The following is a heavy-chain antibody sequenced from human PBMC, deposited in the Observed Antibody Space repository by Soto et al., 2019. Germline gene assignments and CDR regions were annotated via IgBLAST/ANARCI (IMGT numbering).Heavy chain of an antibody. CDR2: ISAYNGNT. V-gene: IGHV1-18*01. CDR3: ARDPPSRYYYYMDV. CDR1: GYTFASYG. Sequence: ASVEVCCKDSGYTFASYGRMWVRQDTGQGLEWMGWISAYNGNTNYAQKLQGRVTMTTDTSTSTAYMELRSLRSDHTAVYYCARDPPSRYYYYMDVWGKGTTVTVSS. J-gene: IGHJ6*03.